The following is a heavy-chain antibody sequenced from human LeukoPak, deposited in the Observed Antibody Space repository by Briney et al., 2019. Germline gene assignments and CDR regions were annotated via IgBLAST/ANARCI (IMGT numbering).Heavy chain of an antibody. V-gene: IGHV3-33*06. CDR3: AKDAPDAFDI. Sequence: GGPLRLSCAASGLTFSSYGMHWVRQAPGKGLEWVAVIWYDGSNKYYADSVKGRFTISRDNSKNTLHLQMNSLRAEDTAVYYCAKDAPDAFDIWGQGTMVTVSS. CDR2: IWYDGSNK. J-gene: IGHJ3*02. CDR1: GLTFSSYG.